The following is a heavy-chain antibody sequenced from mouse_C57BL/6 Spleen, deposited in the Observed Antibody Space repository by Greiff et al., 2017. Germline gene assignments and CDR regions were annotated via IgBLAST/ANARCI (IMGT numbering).Heavy chain of an antibody. CDR3: ARGGSNYSWFAY. CDR1: GYTFTSYW. Sequence: QVQLQQPGAELVRPGSSVKLSCKASGYTFTSYWMDWVKQRPGQGLEWIGNIYPSDSETHYNQKFKDKATLTVDKSSSTAYMQLSSLTSEDSAVYYCARGGSNYSWFAYWGQGTLVTVSA. D-gene: IGHD2-5*01. CDR2: IYPSDSET. J-gene: IGHJ3*01. V-gene: IGHV1-61*01.